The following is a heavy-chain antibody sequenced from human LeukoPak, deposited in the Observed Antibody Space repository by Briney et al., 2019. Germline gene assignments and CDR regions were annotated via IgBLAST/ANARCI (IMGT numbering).Heavy chain of an antibody. Sequence: GGSLRLSCAASGFTFRSYAVHWVRQAPGKGLEWVALISYDGSNKYYADSVKGRFTISRDNSKNTLYLQMNSLRAEDTAVYYCARRGYCSSTSCYPFDYWGQGILVTVSS. V-gene: IGHV3-30-3*01. D-gene: IGHD2-2*01. CDR2: ISYDGSNK. CDR1: GFTFRSYA. J-gene: IGHJ4*01. CDR3: ARRGYCSSTSCYPFDY.